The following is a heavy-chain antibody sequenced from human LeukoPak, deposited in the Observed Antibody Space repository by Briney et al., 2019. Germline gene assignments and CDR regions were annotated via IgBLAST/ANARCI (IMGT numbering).Heavy chain of an antibody. CDR3: ASGRNGHEQPEDSSGWEYFDY. J-gene: IGHJ4*02. V-gene: IGHV1-69*13. D-gene: IGHD6-19*01. CDR1: GGTFNSYS. Sequence: ASVKVSCKASGGTFNSYSISWVRQAPRQGLEWMGGIIPIFVTANYAQKFQGRVTITADESTSTAYMELSSLRSEDTAVYYCASGRNGHEQPEDSSGWEYFDYWGQGTLVTVSS. CDR2: IIPIFVTA.